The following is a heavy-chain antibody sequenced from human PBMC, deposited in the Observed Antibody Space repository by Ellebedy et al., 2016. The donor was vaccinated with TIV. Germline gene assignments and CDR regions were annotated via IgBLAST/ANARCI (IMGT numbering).Heavy chain of an antibody. J-gene: IGHJ6*02. CDR2: VYGSGNT. V-gene: IGHV4-4*07. CDR3: AREVGRLSDV. D-gene: IGHD2/OR15-2a*01. CDR1: GGSISSYY. Sequence: MPSETLSLTCTVSGGSISSYYWSWIRQHAGKGLEWIGRVYGSGNTNSNPSLQTPVTMSIDRSKNQFTLNLTSVTAADTAVYYCAREVGRLSDVWGQGTPVIVSS.